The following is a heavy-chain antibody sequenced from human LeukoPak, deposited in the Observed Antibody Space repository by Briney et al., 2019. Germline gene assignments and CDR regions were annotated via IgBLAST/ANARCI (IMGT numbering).Heavy chain of an antibody. CDR2: INPNSGGT. J-gene: IGHJ4*02. Sequence: APVKVSCRXSGYTFTGYYMHWVRQAPGQGLEWMGWINPNSGGTNYSQKFQGRVTMTRDTSISTAYMELSRLRSDDTAVYYCARDWASSHWDYWGQGTLVTVSS. D-gene: IGHD6-13*01. V-gene: IGHV1-2*02. CDR1: GYTFTGYY. CDR3: ARDWASSHWDY.